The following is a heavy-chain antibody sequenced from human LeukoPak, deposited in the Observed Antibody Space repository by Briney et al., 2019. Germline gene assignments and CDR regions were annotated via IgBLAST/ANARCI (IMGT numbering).Heavy chain of an antibody. CDR3: ARSPHILTGENFDY. CDR2: INPNHGDT. D-gene: IGHD3-9*01. V-gene: IGHV1-2*02. Sequence: ASVKVSCKASGYTFTGYYMHWVRQAPGQGLEWMGWINPNHGDTNYAQKFQDRVSMTRDTSISTAYRHLSRLRSDDTAVYYCARSPHILTGENFDYWGQGTLLTVSS. J-gene: IGHJ4*02. CDR1: GYTFTGYY.